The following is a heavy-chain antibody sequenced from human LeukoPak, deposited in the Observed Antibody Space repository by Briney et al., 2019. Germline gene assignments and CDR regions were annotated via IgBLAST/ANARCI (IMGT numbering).Heavy chain of an antibody. V-gene: IGHV1-2*02. CDR2: INPHSGGT. Sequence: ASVNVSCKASGCTFSDYYLHWVRQAPGHGLEWMGWINPHSGGTHYAQKFQGRVTMTRDTSISTAYMELSSLRSDDTAVYFCAREIVATIGGAFDIWGQGTMVTVSS. CDR1: GCTFSDYY. D-gene: IGHD5-12*01. J-gene: IGHJ3*02. CDR3: AREIVATIGGAFDI.